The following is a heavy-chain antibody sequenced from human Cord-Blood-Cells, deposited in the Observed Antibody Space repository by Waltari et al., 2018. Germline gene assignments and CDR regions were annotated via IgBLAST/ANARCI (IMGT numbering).Heavy chain of an antibody. D-gene: IGHD5-12*01. CDR1: GYTFTGYY. J-gene: IGHJ3*02. CDR2: LNPNSDGT. V-gene: IGHV1-2*02. CDR3: TREVRRDGYKCAFDI. Sequence: QVQLVQSGAEVKKAGASRKVSCRASGYTFTGYYMHWVPRAPGQGLEGMRWLNPNSDGTNYAQKVKGRDTMTMDTSISTAYVELGRLSSDDTSVYYCTREVRRDGYKCAFDIWGQGTMVTVSS.